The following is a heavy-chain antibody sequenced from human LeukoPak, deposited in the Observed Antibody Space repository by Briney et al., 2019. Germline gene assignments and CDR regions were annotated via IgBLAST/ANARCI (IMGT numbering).Heavy chain of an antibody. Sequence: GGSLRLSCAASGFTFSSYSMNWVRQAPGKGLEWVSSISSSSSYIYYADSVKGRFTISRDNAKNSLYLQMNSLRAEDTAVYYCARDGVWFGEPFDYWGQGTLVTVSS. CDR2: ISSSSSYI. CDR1: GFTFSSYS. D-gene: IGHD3-10*01. J-gene: IGHJ4*02. V-gene: IGHV3-21*01. CDR3: ARDGVWFGEPFDY.